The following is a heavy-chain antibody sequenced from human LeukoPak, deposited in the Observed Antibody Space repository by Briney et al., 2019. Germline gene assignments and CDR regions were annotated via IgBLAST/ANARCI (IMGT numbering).Heavy chain of an antibody. CDR1: GFTFSSCA. V-gene: IGHV3-23*01. D-gene: IGHD5-24*01. CDR2: ISGSGGST. J-gene: IGHJ4*02. CDR3: AKPRDGYNG. Sequence: GGSLRLSCAASGFTFSSCAMTWVRQAPGKGLEWVSAISGSGGSTYYADSVKGRFTISRDNSKNTLYLQVNNLRAEDTAVYYCAKPRDGYNGWGQGTLVTVSS.